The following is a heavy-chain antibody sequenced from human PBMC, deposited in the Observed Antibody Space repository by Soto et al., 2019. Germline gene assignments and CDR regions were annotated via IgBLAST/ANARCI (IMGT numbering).Heavy chain of an antibody. CDR1: GFTFSSYS. D-gene: IGHD5-18*01. V-gene: IGHV3-21*01. CDR2: ISSSSSYI. J-gene: IGHJ4*02. Sequence: GGSLRLSCAASGFTFSSYSINWVRQAPGKGLEWVSSISSSSSYIYYADSVKGRFTISRDNAKNSLYLQMNSLRAEDTAVYYCARDGYSYGQQRKFDYWGQGTLVTVSS. CDR3: ARDGYSYGQQRKFDY.